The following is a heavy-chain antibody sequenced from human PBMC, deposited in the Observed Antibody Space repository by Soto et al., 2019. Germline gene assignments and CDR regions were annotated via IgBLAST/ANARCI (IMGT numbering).Heavy chain of an antibody. CDR3: ARLGSSTYYDFWSGYYFDY. CDR1: GGSLSSYY. Sequence: SETLSLTCVVSGGSLSSYYWSWIRQPPGKGLEWIGYIYYSGSTNYNPSLKSRVTISVDTSKNQFSLKLSSVTAADTAVYYCARLGSSTYYDFWSGYYFDYWGQGTLVTVSS. V-gene: IGHV4-59*01. J-gene: IGHJ4*02. D-gene: IGHD3-3*01. CDR2: IYYSGST.